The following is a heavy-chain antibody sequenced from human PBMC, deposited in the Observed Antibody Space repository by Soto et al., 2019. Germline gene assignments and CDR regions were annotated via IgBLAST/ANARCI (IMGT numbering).Heavy chain of an antibody. Sequence: QVQLVQSGAEVKKPGASVKVSCKASGYTFTSYPTHWVRQAPGQRLEWMGWIDAGNGNTKYSQKFQGRVTITRDTSASTAYMELSSLRSEDTAVYYCARLNSGSLFYWFDPWGQGTLVTVSS. CDR3: ARLNSGSLFYWFDP. J-gene: IGHJ5*02. CDR2: IDAGNGNT. D-gene: IGHD1-26*01. V-gene: IGHV1-3*01. CDR1: GYTFTSYP.